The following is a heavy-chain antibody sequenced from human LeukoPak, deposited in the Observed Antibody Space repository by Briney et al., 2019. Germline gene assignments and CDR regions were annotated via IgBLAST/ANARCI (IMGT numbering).Heavy chain of an antibody. Sequence: PGGSLRLSCAASGFTFSSYWMHWVRQAPGKGLVWVSRIKWDGSSTSYADSVKGRFTISRDNAKNTLYLQMNSLRAEDTAVYYCARVIAAAGWGQGTLVTVSS. CDR3: ARVIAAAG. CDR2: IKWDGSST. D-gene: IGHD6-13*01. V-gene: IGHV3-74*01. J-gene: IGHJ4*02. CDR1: GFTFSSYW.